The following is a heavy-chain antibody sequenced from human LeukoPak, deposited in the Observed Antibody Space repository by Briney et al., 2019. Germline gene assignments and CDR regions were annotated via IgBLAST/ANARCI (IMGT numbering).Heavy chain of an antibody. CDR2: INPNSGGT. D-gene: IGHD4-17*01. V-gene: IGHV1-2*02. Sequence: ASVKVSCKASGYTFTGYYMHWVRRAPGQGLEWMGWINPNSGGTNYAQRFQGRVTMTRDTSISTAFMELTGLRSDDTAVYYCARDRSTVTTSPWAFDIWGQGTMVTLSS. J-gene: IGHJ3*02. CDR3: ARDRSTVTTSPWAFDI. CDR1: GYTFTGYY.